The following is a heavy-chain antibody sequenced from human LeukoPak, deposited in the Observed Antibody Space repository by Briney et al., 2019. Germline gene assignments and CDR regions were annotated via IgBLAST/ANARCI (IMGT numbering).Heavy chain of an antibody. CDR2: ISSSSSTI. Sequence: GGSLRLSCAASGFTFSDYYMSWIRQAPGKGLEWVSYISSSSSTIYYTDSVKGRFTISRDNAKNSLYLQMNSLRAEDTAVYYCARGIVVVPAASDPFDYWGQGTLVTVSS. CDR1: GFTFSDYY. J-gene: IGHJ4*02. V-gene: IGHV3-11*04. CDR3: ARGIVVVPAASDPFDY. D-gene: IGHD2-2*01.